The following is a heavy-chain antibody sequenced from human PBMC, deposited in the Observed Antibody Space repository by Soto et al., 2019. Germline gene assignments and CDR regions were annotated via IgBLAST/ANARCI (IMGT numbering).Heavy chain of an antibody. CDR3: ARDAPTTGGFDY. CDR2: IYSGGST. V-gene: IGHV3-66*01. CDR1: GFTVSSNY. Sequence: EVQLLESGGGLVQPGGSLRLSCAASGFTVSSNYMSWVRQAPGKGLEWVSVIYSGGSTYYADSVKGRFTISRDNSKNTLYLQMNSLRAEDTAVYYCARDAPTTGGFDYWGQGTLVTVSS. D-gene: IGHD4-17*01. J-gene: IGHJ4*02.